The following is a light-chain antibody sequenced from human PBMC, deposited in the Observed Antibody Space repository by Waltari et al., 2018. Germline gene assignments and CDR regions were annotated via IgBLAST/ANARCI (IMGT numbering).Light chain of an antibody. CDR3: AAWDDTLNGYV. V-gene: IGLV1-44*01. CDR2: SNN. Sequence: QSVLTQPPSTSGTPGQRVTISCSGSSSNIGTNPVNWYQHLPGTASTLLIYSNNQRPSGVPGRFSVSKSGTSASLAISGLQSEDEADYYCAAWDDTLNGYVFGTGTKVTVL. CDR1: SSNIGTNP. J-gene: IGLJ1*01.